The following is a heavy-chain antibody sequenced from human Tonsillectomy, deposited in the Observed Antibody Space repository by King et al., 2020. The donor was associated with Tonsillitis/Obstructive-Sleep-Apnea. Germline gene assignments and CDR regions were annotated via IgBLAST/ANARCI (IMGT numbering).Heavy chain of an antibody. CDR2: IYSGGST. Sequence: DVQLVESGGGLVQPGGSLRLSCAASGFTVSSNYMSWVRQAPGQGLEWVSVIYSGGSTYYADSVKGRFTISRDNSKNTLYLQMNSLRAEDTAVYYCARSRYYYDSSGSLDIWGQGTMVTVSS. J-gene: IGHJ3*02. V-gene: IGHV3-66*01. D-gene: IGHD3-22*01. CDR1: GFTVSSNY. CDR3: ARSRYYYDSSGSLDI.